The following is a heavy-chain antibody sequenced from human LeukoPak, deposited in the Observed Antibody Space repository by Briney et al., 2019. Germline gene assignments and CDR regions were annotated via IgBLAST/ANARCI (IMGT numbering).Heavy chain of an antibody. CDR1: GYTLTELS. CDR2: FDPEDGET. Sequence: GASVKVSCKVSGYTLTELSMHWVRQTPGKGLEWMGGFDPEDGETNYAQKFQGRVTITADESTSTAYMELSSLRSEDTAVYYCARALYCSSTSCYLVSWGQGTLVTVSS. CDR3: ARALYCSSTSCYLVS. D-gene: IGHD2-2*01. V-gene: IGHV1-24*01. J-gene: IGHJ5*01.